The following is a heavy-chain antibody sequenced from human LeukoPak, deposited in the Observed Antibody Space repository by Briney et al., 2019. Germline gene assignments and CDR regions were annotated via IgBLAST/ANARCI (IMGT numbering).Heavy chain of an antibody. D-gene: IGHD2-15*01. J-gene: IGHJ5*02. CDR2: IYPGDSDT. Sequence: GESLKISCKGSGYSFTSYWIGWVRQMPGKGLEWMGIIYPGDSDTRYSPSFQGQVTISADKSISTAYLQRSSLKASDTAMYHCARPDQYCSGGSCHLPPWGQGTLVTVSS. CDR1: GYSFTSYW. CDR3: ARPDQYCSGGSCHLPP. V-gene: IGHV5-51*01.